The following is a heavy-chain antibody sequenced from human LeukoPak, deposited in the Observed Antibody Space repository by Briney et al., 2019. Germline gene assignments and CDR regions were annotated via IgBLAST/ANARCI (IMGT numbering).Heavy chain of an antibody. Sequence: GGSLRLSCAASGFTFSSYAMSWVRLAPGKGLEWVTAISGGGGTTYYADSVKGRFTISRDNSKNMLYLQMNSLRAEDTAVYYCAKESRTIAVAGADYWGQGTLVTVSS. CDR1: GFTFSSYA. D-gene: IGHD6-19*01. CDR2: ISGGGGTT. CDR3: AKESRTIAVAGADY. V-gene: IGHV3-23*01. J-gene: IGHJ4*02.